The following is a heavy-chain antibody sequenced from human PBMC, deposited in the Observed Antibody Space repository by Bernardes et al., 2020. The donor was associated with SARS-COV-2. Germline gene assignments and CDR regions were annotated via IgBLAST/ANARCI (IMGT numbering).Heavy chain of an antibody. CDR1: GYTFTGYY. CDR2: INPNSGGT. Sequence: ASVKVSCKASGYTFTGYYMHWVRQAPGQGLEWMGWINPNSGGTNYAQKFQGRVTMTRDTSISTAYMELSRLRSDDTAVYYCAREVAAAGSGFDIWGQGTMVTVSS. D-gene: IGHD6-13*01. V-gene: IGHV1-2*02. CDR3: AREVAAAGSGFDI. J-gene: IGHJ3*02.